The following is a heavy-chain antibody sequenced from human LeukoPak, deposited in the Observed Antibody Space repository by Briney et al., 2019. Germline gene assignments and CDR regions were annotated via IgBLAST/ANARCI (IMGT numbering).Heavy chain of an antibody. V-gene: IGHV3-23*01. CDR1: GFSFSNAW. J-gene: IGHJ4*02. D-gene: IGHD2-2*01. CDR2: IRSTGINT. Sequence: GGSLRLSCTASGFSFSNAWVSWVRQAPGKGLEWLSAIRSTGINTYYADSVKGRFTISRDNSKNTLFLQMNSLRAEDTAVYYCAKDLMPAAPTRFDFWGQGTLVTVSS. CDR3: AKDLMPAAPTRFDF.